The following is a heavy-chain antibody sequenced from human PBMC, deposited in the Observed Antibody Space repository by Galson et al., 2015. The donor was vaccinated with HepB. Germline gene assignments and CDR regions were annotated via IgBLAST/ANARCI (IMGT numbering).Heavy chain of an antibody. CDR1: GYTFTSYY. D-gene: IGHD3-3*01. J-gene: IGHJ4*02. CDR3: AVEPMEY. CDR2: INPSGGST. V-gene: IGHV1-46*01. Sequence: SVKVSCKASGYTFTSYYMHWVRQAPGQGLEWMGIINPSGGSTSYAQKLQGRVTMTTDTSTSTAYMELRSLRSDDTAVYYCAVEPMEYWGQGTLVTVSS.